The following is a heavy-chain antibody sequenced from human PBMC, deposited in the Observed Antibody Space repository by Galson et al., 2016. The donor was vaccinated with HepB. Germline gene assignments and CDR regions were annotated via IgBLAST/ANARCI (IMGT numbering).Heavy chain of an antibody. V-gene: IGHV5-51*01. CDR1: GYSFSTYW. J-gene: IGHJ4*02. CDR3: SRRGSGYYTGARY. CDR2: IYPGDSDT. Sequence: QSGAEVKKPGESLKISCKGSGYSFSTYWIGWVRQMPGKGLEWMGIIYPGDSDTRYSPSFQGQVTISADKSTSTAYLQWNSLKAADTAMYYCSRRGSGYYTGARYWGQGTLVSVSP. D-gene: IGHD3-3*01.